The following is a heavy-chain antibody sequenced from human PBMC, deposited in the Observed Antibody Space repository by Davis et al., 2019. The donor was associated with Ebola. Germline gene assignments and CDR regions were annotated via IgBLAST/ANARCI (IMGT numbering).Heavy chain of an antibody. CDR1: GGSFKGYF. D-gene: IGHD2-2*01. CDR3: ARAGGYCSSTSCYRYYYYGMDV. Sequence: SETLSLTCAIYGGSFKGYFWSWIRQSPGKGMEWIGQISHGGVTSYNPSLKSRVTISVDTSKNQFSLKLSSVTAADTAVYYCARAGGYCSSTSCYRYYYYGMDVWGQGTTVTVSS. V-gene: IGHV4-34*01. J-gene: IGHJ6*02. CDR2: ISHGGVT.